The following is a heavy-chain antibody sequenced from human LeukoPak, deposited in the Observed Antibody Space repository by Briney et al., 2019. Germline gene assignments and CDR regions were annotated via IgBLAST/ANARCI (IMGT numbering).Heavy chain of an antibody. J-gene: IGHJ4*02. CDR2: IRYDGSNK. D-gene: IGHD3-10*01. Sequence: GGSLRLSCAASGFTFSSYGMHWVRQAPGKGLEWVAFIRYDGSNKYYADSVKGRFTISRDNSKNTLYLQTNSLRAEDTAVYYCAKEEAGGSGIDYWGQGTLVTVSS. CDR3: AKEEAGGSGIDY. V-gene: IGHV3-30*02. CDR1: GFTFSSYG.